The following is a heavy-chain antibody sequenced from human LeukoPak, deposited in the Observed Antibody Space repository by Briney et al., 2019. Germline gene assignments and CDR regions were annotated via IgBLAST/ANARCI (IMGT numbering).Heavy chain of an antibody. V-gene: IGHV4-39*01. CDR1: GGSIRSSSYY. Sequence: SETLSLTCTVSGGSIRSSSYYWGWIRQPPGKGLEWIGSIYYSGSTNYKPSLRSRVTISVDTSKNQFSLKLSSVTAADTAMYYCARHAGSYYTYNFDYWGQGTLVTVSS. D-gene: IGHD3-22*01. J-gene: IGHJ4*02. CDR2: IYYSGST. CDR3: ARHAGSYYTYNFDY.